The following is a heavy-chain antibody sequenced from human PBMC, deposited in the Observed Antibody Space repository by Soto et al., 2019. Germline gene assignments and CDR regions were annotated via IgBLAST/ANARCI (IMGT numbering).Heavy chain of an antibody. Sequence: SETLSLTCAVYGGSFSGYYWSWIRQPPGKGLEWIGEINHSGSTNYNPSLKSRVTISVDTSKNQFSLKLNSETAADTAVYYCARVGGIAVAGTYNYYGMDVWGQGTTVTVSS. CDR1: GGSFSGYY. J-gene: IGHJ6*02. CDR2: INHSGST. D-gene: IGHD6-19*01. CDR3: ARVGGIAVAGTYNYYGMDV. V-gene: IGHV4-34*01.